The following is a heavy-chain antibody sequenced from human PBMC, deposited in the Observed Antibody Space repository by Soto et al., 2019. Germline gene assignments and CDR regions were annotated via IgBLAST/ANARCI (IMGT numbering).Heavy chain of an antibody. V-gene: IGHV4-39*01. CDR2: IYYSGST. D-gene: IGHD2-21*01. Sequence: ASETLSLTCTVSGGSISSSSYYWGWIRQPPGKGLEWIGSIYYSGSTYYNPSLKSRVTISVDTSKNQFSLKLSSVTAADTAVYYCARRPTDXSCGASYYYYGMDVWGQGTTVTVSS. CDR3: ARRPTDXSCGASYYYYGMDV. CDR1: GGSISSSSYY. J-gene: IGHJ6*02.